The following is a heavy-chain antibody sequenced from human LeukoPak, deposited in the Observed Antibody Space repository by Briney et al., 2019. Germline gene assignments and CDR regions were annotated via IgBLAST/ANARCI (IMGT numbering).Heavy chain of an antibody. CDR1: GFTVTSNY. CDR2: IYGGGTT. V-gene: IGHV3-66*01. CDR3: ATGRIQLSALDI. Sequence: TGGSLRLSCVASGFTVTSNYMNWVRLAPGKGLEWVSVIYGGGTTYYADSVKGRFTISRDNSKNTLYLQMNNLRAEDTAVYYCATGRIQLSALDIWGQGTMVAVSS. J-gene: IGHJ3*02. D-gene: IGHD5-18*01.